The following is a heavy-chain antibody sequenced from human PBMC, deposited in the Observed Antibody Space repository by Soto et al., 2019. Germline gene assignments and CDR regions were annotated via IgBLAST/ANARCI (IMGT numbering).Heavy chain of an antibody. V-gene: IGHV3-21*06. CDR1: GFTFTRYS. CDR3: ARESEDLTSNFDY. CDR2: ISSTTNYI. Sequence: GGSLRLSCAASGFTFTRYSMNWVRQAPGKGLEWVSSISSTTNYIYYGDSMKGRFTISRDNAKNSLYLEMNSLRAEDTAVYYCARESEDLTSNFDYWGQGTLVTVSA. J-gene: IGHJ4*02.